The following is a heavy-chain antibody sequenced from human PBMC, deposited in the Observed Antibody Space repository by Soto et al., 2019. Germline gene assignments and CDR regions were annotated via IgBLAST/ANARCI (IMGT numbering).Heavy chain of an antibody. Sequence: QVQLEQSGAEVKKPGSSVKVSCKASGGTFRTAAVSWVRQAPGQGLEWMGGIMPVFRTPDYAQKFHGRVTSTADESTGTAYMELSRLRSDDTGVYYCARDNDRPQLGGNYYYVLDVWGQGTTITVSS. V-gene: IGHV1-69*12. CDR2: IMPVFRTP. D-gene: IGHD2-8*01. CDR3: ARDNDRPQLGGNYYYVLDV. CDR1: GGTFRTAA. J-gene: IGHJ6*02.